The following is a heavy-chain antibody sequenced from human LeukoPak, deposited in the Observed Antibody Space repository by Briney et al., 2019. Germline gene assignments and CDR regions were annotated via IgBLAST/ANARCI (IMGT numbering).Heavy chain of an antibody. J-gene: IGHJ4*02. CDR1: GGSISSGSYY. V-gene: IGHV4-39*01. CDR3: ARGFGEFPFDY. D-gene: IGHD3-10*01. Sequence: PSETLSLTCTVSGGSISSGSYYWGWIRQPPGKGLEWIGSIYYSGSTYYNPSLKSRVTISVDTSKNQFSLKLSSVTAADTAVYYCARGFGEFPFDYWGQGTLVTVSS. CDR2: IYYSGST.